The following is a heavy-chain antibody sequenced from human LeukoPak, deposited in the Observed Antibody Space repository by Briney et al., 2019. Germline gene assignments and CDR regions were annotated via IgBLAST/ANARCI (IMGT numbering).Heavy chain of an antibody. V-gene: IGHV4-4*02. CDR1: GGSISSSNW. CDR3: ARTGKVVPAAHPPEYFQH. CDR2: IYHSGST. J-gene: IGHJ1*01. Sequence: SGTLSLTCAVSGGSISSSNWWRWVRQPPGKGLEWIGEIYHSGSTNYNPSLKSRVTISVDKSKNQFSLKLSSVTAADTAVYYCARTGKVVPAAHPPEYFQHWGQGTLVTVSS. D-gene: IGHD2-2*01.